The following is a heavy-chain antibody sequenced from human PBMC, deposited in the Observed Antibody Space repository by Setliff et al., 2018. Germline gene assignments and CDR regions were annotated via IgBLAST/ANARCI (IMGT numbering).Heavy chain of an antibody. J-gene: IGHJ4*02. CDR2: IYISGST. CDR1: GASVRSHY. V-gene: IGHV4-4*07. CDR3: ARGQATSSRSSLVY. D-gene: IGHD6-6*01. Sequence: SETLSLTCTVSGASVRSHYWSWIRQPPGKGLEWIGRIYISGSTNYNPSLKSRVTMSVDTSKNQFSLNLSSVTAADTAVYYCARGQATSSRSSLVYWGQGILVTVSS.